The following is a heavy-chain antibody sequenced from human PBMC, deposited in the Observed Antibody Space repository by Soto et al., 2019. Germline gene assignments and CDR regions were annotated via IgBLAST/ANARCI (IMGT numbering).Heavy chain of an antibody. V-gene: IGHV5-51*01. J-gene: IGHJ6*02. CDR3: ARQTVRGVNKSRRNYGMDV. Sequence: PGESLKISCKGSGYSFTSYWIGWVRPMPGKGLEWMGIIYPGDSDTRYSSSFQGQVTISADKSISTAYLQWSSLKASDTAMYYCARQTVRGVNKSRRNYGMDVWGQGTTVTVSS. D-gene: IGHD3-10*01. CDR1: GYSFTSYW. CDR2: IYPGDSDT.